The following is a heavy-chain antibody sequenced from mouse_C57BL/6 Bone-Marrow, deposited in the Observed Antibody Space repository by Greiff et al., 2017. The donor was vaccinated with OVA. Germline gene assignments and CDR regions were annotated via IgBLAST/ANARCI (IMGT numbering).Heavy chain of an antibody. CDR1: GYSITSGYY. J-gene: IGHJ1*03. CDR3: ARESYDYRWYFDV. Sequence: EVQLQESGPGLVKPSQSLSLTCSVTGYSITSGYYWNWIRQFPGNKLEWMGYISYDGSNNYNPSLKNRISITRDTSKNQFFLKLNSVTTEDTATYYCARESYDYRWYFDVWGTGTTVTVSS. CDR2: ISYDGSN. V-gene: IGHV3-6*01. D-gene: IGHD2-4*01.